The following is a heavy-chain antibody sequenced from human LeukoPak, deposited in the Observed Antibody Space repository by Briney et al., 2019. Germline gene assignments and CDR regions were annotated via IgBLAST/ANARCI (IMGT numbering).Heavy chain of an antibody. CDR1: GFPFSSYA. Sequence: GSLRLSCAASGFPFSSYAMSWVRQAPGKGLEWVSSLTSSGGGTYYADSVKGRFTISRDNSKNTLYLQMNSLRVEDTAVYYCGRGGIALAGLDYWGQGTLVTVSS. J-gene: IGHJ4*02. D-gene: IGHD6-19*01. CDR3: GRGGIALAGLDY. CDR2: LTSSGGGT. V-gene: IGHV3-23*01.